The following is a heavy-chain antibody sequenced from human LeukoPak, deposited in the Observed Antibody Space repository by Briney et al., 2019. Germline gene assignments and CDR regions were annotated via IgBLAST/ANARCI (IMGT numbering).Heavy chain of an antibody. J-gene: IGHJ4*02. Sequence: SETLSLTCAGYGGSFSGYYWSWIRQPPGKGLEWIGEINYSGSTNYNPALKSRVTISVDTSKNQFSLTLTSVTAADTAVYYCASTSHYYDTSGPFQYWGQGTLATVSS. CDR1: GGSFSGYY. CDR2: INYSGST. V-gene: IGHV4-34*01. D-gene: IGHD3-22*01. CDR3: ASTSHYYDTSGPFQY.